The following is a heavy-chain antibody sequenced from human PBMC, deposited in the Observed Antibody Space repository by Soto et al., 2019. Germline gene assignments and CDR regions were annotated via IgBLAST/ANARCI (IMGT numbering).Heavy chain of an antibody. CDR1: GYTFTGYY. CDR3: ARDRGYSYGSYYYYYGMDV. CDR2: INPNSGGT. Sequence: ASVKVSCNASGYTFTGYYMHWVLHAPGQGLEWMRWINPNSGGTNYGQKFQGWVTMTRDTSISTAYMELSRLRSDDTAVYYCARDRGYSYGSYYYYYGMDVWGQGTTVTVSS. J-gene: IGHJ6*02. D-gene: IGHD5-18*01. V-gene: IGHV1-2*04.